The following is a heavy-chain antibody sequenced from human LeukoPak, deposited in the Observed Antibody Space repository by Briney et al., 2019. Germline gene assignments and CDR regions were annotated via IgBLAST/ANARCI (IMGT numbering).Heavy chain of an antibody. CDR1: GFTFSNYV. CDR3: ARESFGDYYFDY. J-gene: IGHJ4*02. D-gene: IGHD4-17*01. Sequence: GGSLRLSCVSSGFTFSNYVLYWVRQAPGKGLEWVAGMSHDGSNIYYADPVEGRFTVSRDNSKNTLYLQMNSLRVEDTAVYSCARESFGDYYFDYWGQGTLVTVSS. CDR2: MSHDGSNI. V-gene: IGHV3-30*14.